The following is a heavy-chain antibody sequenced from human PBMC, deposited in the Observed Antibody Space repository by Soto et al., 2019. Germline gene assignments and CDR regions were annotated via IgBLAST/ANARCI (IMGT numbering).Heavy chain of an antibody. J-gene: IGHJ4*02. D-gene: IGHD2-15*01. CDR2: ISSDGSST. CDR1: GFTFSNYW. Sequence: GGSLRLSCVASGFTFSNYWMQWVRQAPGKGLEWVSRISSDGSSTTYADSVKGRFTISRDNAENSLHLQMNSLRAEDTAVYYCARVRYCSDNSCYSWFDYWGQGTLVTVSS. CDR3: ARVRYCSDNSCYSWFDY. V-gene: IGHV3-74*01.